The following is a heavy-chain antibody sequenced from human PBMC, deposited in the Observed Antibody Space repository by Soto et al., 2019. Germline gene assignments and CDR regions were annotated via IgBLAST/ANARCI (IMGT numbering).Heavy chain of an antibody. CDR3: ARAGDDCSTTSCYMIDY. CDR1: GYTFTTYA. Sequence: ASVKVSCKASGYTFTTYAIHWVRQAPGQRLEWMGWINAGNGKTKYSQKFQDRVTITRDTSATTAYMELSSLTSEDTAVYYCARAGDDCSTTSCYMIDYWGQGTLATVSS. J-gene: IGHJ4*02. D-gene: IGHD2-2*02. V-gene: IGHV1-3*01. CDR2: INAGNGKT.